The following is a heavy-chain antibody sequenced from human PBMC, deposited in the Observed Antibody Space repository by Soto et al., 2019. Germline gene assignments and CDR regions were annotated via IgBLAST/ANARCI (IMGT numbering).Heavy chain of an antibody. D-gene: IGHD3-22*01. CDR1: GFSFTSYP. CDR2: ISSDGSNT. V-gene: IGHV3-30*04. Sequence: GGSLRLSCAGSGFSFTSYPMHWVRQAPGKGLDWVAVISSDGSNTYYSESVKGRFTISRDNSGNTLYLQMDSLRPEDTAVYYCTTLGYYYESSGYSVFDSWGHGTLVTVSS. J-gene: IGHJ4*01. CDR3: TTLGYYYESSGYSVFDS.